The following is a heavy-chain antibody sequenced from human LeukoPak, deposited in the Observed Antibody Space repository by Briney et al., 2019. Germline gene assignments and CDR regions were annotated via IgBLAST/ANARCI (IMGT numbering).Heavy chain of an antibody. D-gene: IGHD6-19*01. CDR2: ISGDGGST. CDR3: ARESESSGWYDY. Sequence: GGSLRLSCAAPGXMFHDYAIHWVRQAPGKGLEWVSLISGDGGSTFYADSVKGRFTISRDNGKNSLYLQMNSLRSDDTALYYCARESESSGWYDYWGQGTLVTVSS. J-gene: IGHJ4*02. V-gene: IGHV3-43*02. CDR1: GXMFHDYA.